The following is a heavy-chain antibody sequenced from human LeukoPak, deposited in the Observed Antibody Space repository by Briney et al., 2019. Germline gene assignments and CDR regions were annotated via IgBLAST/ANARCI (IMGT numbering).Heavy chain of an antibody. CDR2: INHSGST. V-gene: IGHV4-34*01. D-gene: IGHD3-9*01. CDR3: ARGRFNVLRYFDWAHAFDI. J-gene: IGHJ3*02. Sequence: GSLRLSCAASGFTFDDYGMSWVRQAPGKGLEWIGEINHSGSTNYNPSLKSRVTISVDTSKNQFSLKLSSVTAAGTAVYYCARGRFNVLRYFDWAHAFDIWGQGTMVTVSS. CDR1: GFTFDDYG.